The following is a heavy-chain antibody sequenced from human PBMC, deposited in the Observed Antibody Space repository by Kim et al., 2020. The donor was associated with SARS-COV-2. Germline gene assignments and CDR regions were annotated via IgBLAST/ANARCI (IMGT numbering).Heavy chain of an antibody. D-gene: IGHD3-10*01. J-gene: IGHJ4*02. V-gene: IGHV3-15*01. CDR1: GFTFRDAY. CDR2: IKPQSGST. CDR3: TTSPDLTFGAFFDY. Sequence: GGSLRLSCAASGFTFRDAYMSWVRQTPGKGLEWVGRIKPQSGSTDYGAAVKDRFTISRDDSTSTLYLQMVSLKTDDSGVYFCTTSPDLTFGAFFDYWGQGVLVTVSS.